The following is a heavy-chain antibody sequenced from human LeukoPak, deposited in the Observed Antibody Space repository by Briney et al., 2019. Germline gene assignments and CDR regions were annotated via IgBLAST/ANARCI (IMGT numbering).Heavy chain of an antibody. CDR1: GFTFRSYS. CDR3: AGATPKVYYYYMDV. CDR2: ISSSSSTI. J-gene: IGHJ6*03. Sequence: PGGSLRLSCAASGFTFRSYSMNWVRQAPGKGLEWVSYISSSSSTIYYADSVKGRFTISRDNAKNSLYLQMNSLRAEDTAVYYCAGATPKVYYYYMDVWGKGTTVTVSS. D-gene: IGHD4-11*01. V-gene: IGHV3-48*01.